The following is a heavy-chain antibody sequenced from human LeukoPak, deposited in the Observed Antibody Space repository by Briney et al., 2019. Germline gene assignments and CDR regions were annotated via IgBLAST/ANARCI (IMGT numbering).Heavy chain of an antibody. CDR1: GFTFSSYA. V-gene: IGHV3-64*04. CDR3: AKGNTYYDFWSGLHQAHGAFDI. J-gene: IGHJ3*02. D-gene: IGHD3-3*01. Sequence: TGGSLRLSCSASGFTFSSYAMHWVRQAPGKGLEYVSAISSNGDSTYYADSVKGRFTISRDNSKNTLYLQMNSLRAEDTAVYYCAKGNTYYDFWSGLHQAHGAFDIWGQGTMVTVSS. CDR2: ISSNGDST.